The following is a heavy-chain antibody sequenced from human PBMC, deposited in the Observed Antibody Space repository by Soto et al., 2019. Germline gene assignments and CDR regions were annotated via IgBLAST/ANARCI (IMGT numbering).Heavy chain of an antibody. V-gene: IGHV1-69*04. J-gene: IGHJ6*02. Sequence: ASVKVSCKASGYSFANYVIYWVRQAPGQGLEWMGRIIPILGIANYAQKFQGRVTITADKSTSTAYMELSSLRSEDTAVYYCASSSFLRSGDLFHGLDVWGQGTTVTVS. CDR3: ASSSFLRSGDLFHGLDV. CDR1: GYSFANYV. D-gene: IGHD3-10*01. CDR2: IIPILGIA.